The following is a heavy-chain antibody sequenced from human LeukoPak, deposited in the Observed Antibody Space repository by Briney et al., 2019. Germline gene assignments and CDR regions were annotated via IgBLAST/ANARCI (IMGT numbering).Heavy chain of an antibody. CDR3: ARSLGYCSAGSCFPFDY. D-gene: IGHD2-15*01. J-gene: IGHJ4*02. Sequence: GGSLRLSCAASGFTFSRFYMSWVRQPPGKGLEWVANIKQDGSDKYYVDSVKGRFTISRDNAKNSLYLQMNSLRAEDTAVYYCARSLGYCSAGSCFPFDYWGQGTLVTVSS. CDR2: IKQDGSDK. CDR1: GFTFSRFY. V-gene: IGHV3-7*05.